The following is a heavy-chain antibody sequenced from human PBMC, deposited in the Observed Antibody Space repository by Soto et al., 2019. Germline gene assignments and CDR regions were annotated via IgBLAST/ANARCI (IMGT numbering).Heavy chain of an antibody. CDR2: IKQDGSEK. V-gene: IGHV3-7*01. CDR3: ARASTTDSKNWYYYYYMDV. CDR1: GFTFSSYW. Sequence: GGSLRLSCAASGFTFSSYWMSWVRQAPGKGLEWVANIKQDGSEKYYVHSVKGRFIISRDNAKNSLYLQMNSLRAEDTAVYYCARASTTDSKNWYYYYYMDVWGKGTTVTVAS. D-gene: IGHD4-17*01. J-gene: IGHJ6*03.